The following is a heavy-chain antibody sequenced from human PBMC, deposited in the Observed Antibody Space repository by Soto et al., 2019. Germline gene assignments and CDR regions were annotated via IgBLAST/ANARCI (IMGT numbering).Heavy chain of an antibody. CDR2: ITGSGSST. J-gene: IGHJ4*02. D-gene: IGHD6-13*01. V-gene: IGHV3-23*01. CDR3: AKDQGSSWYEIDY. CDR1: GFTFIDYW. Sequence: GGSLRLSCAASGFTFIDYWMHWVRQAPGKGLEWVSAITGSGSSTYNADSVKGRFTISRDNSKNTLYLQMNSLRAEDTAVYYCAKDQGSSWYEIDYWGQGTLVTVSS.